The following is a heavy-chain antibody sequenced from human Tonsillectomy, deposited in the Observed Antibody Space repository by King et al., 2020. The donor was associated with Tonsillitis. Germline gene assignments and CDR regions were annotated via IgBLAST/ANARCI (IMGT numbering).Heavy chain of an antibody. V-gene: IGHV3-21*01. Sequence: QLVQSGGGLVKPGGSLRLSCAASGFTFSSYSMNWVRQAPGKGLEWVSSISSSSSYIYYADSVKGRFTISRDNAKNSLYLQMTSLRAEDTAVYYCARDSGYSSGWFLDYWGQGTLVTVSS. CDR1: GFTFSSYS. CDR3: ARDSGYSSGWFLDY. CDR2: ISSSSSYI. J-gene: IGHJ4*02. D-gene: IGHD6-19*01.